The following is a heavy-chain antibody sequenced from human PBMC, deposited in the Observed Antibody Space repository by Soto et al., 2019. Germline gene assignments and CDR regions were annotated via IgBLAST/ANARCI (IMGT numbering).Heavy chain of an antibody. V-gene: IGHV2-5*02. CDR2: IYWDDDK. D-gene: IGHD6-25*01. CDR1: GFSLSTNGVG. CDR3: AHRRARNNIAAFDY. J-gene: IGHJ4*02. Sequence: QITLKESGPTLVKPTQTLTLTCTFSGFSLSTNGVGVGWIRQPPGKALEWLALIYWDDDKRYSPSLKSRLTITKETSKNQVVLTMTNMDPVDTATYYCAHRRARNNIAAFDYWGQGTLVTVSS.